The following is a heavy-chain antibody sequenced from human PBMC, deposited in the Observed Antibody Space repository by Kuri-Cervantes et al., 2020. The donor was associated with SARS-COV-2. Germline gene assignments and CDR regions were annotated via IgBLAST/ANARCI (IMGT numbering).Heavy chain of an antibody. Sequence: GESLKISCAVYGGSFSGYYWSWIRQPPGKGLEWVAVIWYDGSNKYYADSVKGRFTISRDNSKNTLYLQMNSLRAEDTAVYYCAGDCSGGSCHFDYWGQGTLVTVSS. CDR1: GGSFSGYY. CDR2: IWYDGSNK. J-gene: IGHJ4*02. D-gene: IGHD2-15*01. CDR3: AGDCSGGSCHFDY. V-gene: IGHV3-33*08.